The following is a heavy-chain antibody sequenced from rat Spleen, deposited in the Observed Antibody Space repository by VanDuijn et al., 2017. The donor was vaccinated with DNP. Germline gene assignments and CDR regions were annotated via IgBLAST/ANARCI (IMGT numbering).Heavy chain of an antibody. CDR2: ISTSGGTT. Sequence: EVQLVESGGGLVQPGRSLKLSCAASGFTFSNYYMAWVRQAPKKSLEWVATISTSGGTTYYRDSVKGRFTVSRDNAISALYLQMDSLRSEDTATYSCTTESAGLRVWDYWGQGIMVTVSS. J-gene: IGHJ2*01. D-gene: IGHD1-4*01. V-gene: IGHV5-27*01. CDR1: GFTFSNYY. CDR3: TTESAGLRVWDY.